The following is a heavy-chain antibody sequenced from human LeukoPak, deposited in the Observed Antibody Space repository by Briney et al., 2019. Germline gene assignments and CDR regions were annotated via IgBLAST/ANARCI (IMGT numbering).Heavy chain of an antibody. CDR2: INPNSGGT. CDR3: ARRGTGTTSPFDY. D-gene: IGHD1-7*01. CDR1: GYTFTGYY. J-gene: IGHJ4*02. V-gene: IGHV1-2*06. Sequence: ASVNVSCKASGYTFTGYYMHWVRQAPGQGLEWMGRINPNSGGTNYAQKFQGRVTMTRDTSISTAYMELSRLRSDDTAVYYCARRGTGTTSPFDYWGQGTLVTVSS.